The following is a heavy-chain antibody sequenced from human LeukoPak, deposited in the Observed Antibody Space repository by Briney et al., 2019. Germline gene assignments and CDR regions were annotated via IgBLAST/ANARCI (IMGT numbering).Heavy chain of an antibody. J-gene: IGHJ2*01. V-gene: IGHV3-30-3*01. CDR2: ISYDGGNK. Sequence: SGGSLRLSCAASGFTFSTYAMHWVRQAPGKGLEWVAVISYDGGNKYYADSVKGRFTFSRDNSKNTLYLQMNSLRAEDTAIYYCARDRPAVRTGSGTYYSAEGYFDLWGRGTLVTVSS. CDR1: GFTFSTYA. D-gene: IGHD3-10*01. CDR3: ARDRPAVRTGSGTYYSAEGYFDL.